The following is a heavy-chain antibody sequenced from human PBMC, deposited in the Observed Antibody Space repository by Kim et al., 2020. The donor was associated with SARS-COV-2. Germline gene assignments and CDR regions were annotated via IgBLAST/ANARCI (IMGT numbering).Heavy chain of an antibody. CDR2: IYYSGST. D-gene: IGHD5-12*01. CDR1: GGSISSGGYY. CDR3: AREGTGGYSGYLDY. J-gene: IGHJ4*02. V-gene: IGHV4-31*03. Sequence: SETLSLTCTVSGGSISSGGYYWSWIRQHPGKGLEWIGYIYYSGSTYYNPSLKSRVTISVDTSKNQFSLKLSSVTAADTAVYYCAREGTGGYSGYLDYWGQGTLVTVSS.